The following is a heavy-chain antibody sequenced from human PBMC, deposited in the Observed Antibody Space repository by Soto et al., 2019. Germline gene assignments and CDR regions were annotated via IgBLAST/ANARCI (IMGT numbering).Heavy chain of an antibody. J-gene: IGHJ4*02. CDR3: AKDVGFSRLLAD. Sequence: PGGSLILSCAASGFTFSSYFMHWVRQAPGKGLEWVAVISYDGSNKYYADSVKGRFTISRDNSKNTLYLQMNSLRAEDTAVYYCAKDVGFSRLLADWGQGTLVTVSS. D-gene: IGHD6-25*01. CDR2: ISYDGSNK. V-gene: IGHV3-30*18. CDR1: GFTFSSYF.